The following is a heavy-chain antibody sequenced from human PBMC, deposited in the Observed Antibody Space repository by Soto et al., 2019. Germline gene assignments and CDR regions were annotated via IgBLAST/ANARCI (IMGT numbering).Heavy chain of an antibody. CDR3: ARRGGSSSGYYYYAMDV. J-gene: IGHJ6*02. CDR2: IYSNGDT. D-gene: IGHD6-6*01. CDR1: SDSMNSGGYY. V-gene: IGHV4-31*03. Sequence: SETLSLTCSVSSDSMNSGGYYWSWIRQHPGKGLEWIGYIYSNGDTYYNPSLKSRVTISVDTSKNQFSLNLTSVTAADTAVYYCARRGGSSSGYYYYAMDVWGQGTTVTVSS.